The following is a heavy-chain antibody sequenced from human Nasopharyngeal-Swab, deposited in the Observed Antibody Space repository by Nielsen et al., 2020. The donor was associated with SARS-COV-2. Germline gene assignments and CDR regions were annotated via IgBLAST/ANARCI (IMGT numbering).Heavy chain of an antibody. J-gene: IGHJ5*02. CDR3: ARGRRMRYCSGGSCYDGWFDP. CDR2: IYYSGST. D-gene: IGHD2-15*01. Sequence: RQAPGKGLEWIGYIYYSGSTNYNPSLKSRVTISVDTSKNQFSLKLSSVTAADTAVYYCARGRRMRYCSGGSCYDGWFDPWGQGTLVTVSS. V-gene: IGHV4-59*12.